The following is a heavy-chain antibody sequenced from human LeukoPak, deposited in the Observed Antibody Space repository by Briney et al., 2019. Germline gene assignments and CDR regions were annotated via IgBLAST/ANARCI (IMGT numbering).Heavy chain of an antibody. D-gene: IGHD6-13*01. CDR2: IKKDGSEK. V-gene: IGHV3-7*03. J-gene: IGHJ6*03. CDR1: GFTFSSYG. CDR3: ARGENSSSWYLGYYYYYYMDV. Sequence: GSLRLSCAASGFTFSSYGMSWVRQAPGKGLEWVANIKKDGSEKYYVDSVKGRFTISRDNAKTSLYLQMNSLRSEDTAVYYCARGENSSSWYLGYYYYYYMDVWGKGTTVTISS.